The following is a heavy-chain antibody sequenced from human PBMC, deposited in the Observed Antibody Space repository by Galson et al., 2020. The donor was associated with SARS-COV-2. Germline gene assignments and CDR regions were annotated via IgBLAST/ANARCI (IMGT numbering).Heavy chain of an antibody. CDR3: ARQGVNMIGLVTVPGWYFDL. D-gene: IGHD3-22*01. CDR2: VYPSGTT. V-gene: IGHV4-38-2*02. J-gene: IGHJ2*01. Sequence: SETLSLTCTVSGYSVSTTNYWGWVRQPPGRGLEWIGSVYPSGTTYYNPSLKSRVTISVDTSKNQFSLRLDSVTAADTALYSCARQGVNMIGLVTVPGWYFDLWGRGTLVTVSS. CDR1: GYSVSTTNY.